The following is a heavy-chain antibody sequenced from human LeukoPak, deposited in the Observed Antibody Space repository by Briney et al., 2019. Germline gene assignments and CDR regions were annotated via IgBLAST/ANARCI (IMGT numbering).Heavy chain of an antibody. D-gene: IGHD5-18*01. CDR3: ARERGYSYGPSYYYYYYMDV. CDR1: GGTFSSYA. CDR2: IIPILGTA. V-gene: IGHV1-69*10. Sequence: ASVKVSCKASGGTFSSYAISWVRQAPGQGLEWMGGIIPILGTANYARKFQGRVTITADKSTSTAYMELSSLRSEDTAVYYCARERGYSYGPSYYYYYYMDVWGKGTTVTVSS. J-gene: IGHJ6*03.